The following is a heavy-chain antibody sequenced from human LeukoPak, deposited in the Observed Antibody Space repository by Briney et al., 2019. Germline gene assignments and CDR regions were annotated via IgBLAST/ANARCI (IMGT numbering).Heavy chain of an antibody. CDR3: ARVVEQWLGRGWFDP. J-gene: IGHJ5*02. D-gene: IGHD6-19*01. CDR1: GFTFSSYG. V-gene: IGHV3-23*01. CDR2: ISGSGGST. Sequence: GGSLRLSCAASGFTFSSYGMSWVRQAPGKGLEWVSAISGSGGSTYYADSVKGRFTISRDNSKNTLYLQMNSLRAEDTAVYYCARVVEQWLGRGWFDPWGQGTLVTVSS.